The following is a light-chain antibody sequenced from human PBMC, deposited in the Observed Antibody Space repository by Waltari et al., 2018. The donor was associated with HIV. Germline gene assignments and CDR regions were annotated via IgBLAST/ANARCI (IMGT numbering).Light chain of an antibody. Sequence: ITIPCVGTIGDIGSYNLVSWYQVCPDMAPRLIIFETSERPSGISHRYSGSKSGTAASLTISGLQIEDEGDYFCCSYAGRFSYVFGSGTTVTV. J-gene: IGLJ1*01. CDR3: CSYAGRFSYV. CDR2: ETS. CDR1: IGDIGSYNL. V-gene: IGLV2-23*01.